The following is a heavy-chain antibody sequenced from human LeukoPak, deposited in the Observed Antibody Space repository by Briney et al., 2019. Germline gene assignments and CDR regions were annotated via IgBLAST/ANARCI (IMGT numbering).Heavy chain of an antibody. D-gene: IGHD6-13*01. CDR2: INPNSGGT. CDR1: GYTFTGYY. Sequence: ASVKVSCKASGYTFTGYYMHWVRQAPGQGLEWMGWINPNSGGTNYAQKFQGRVTMTRDTSISTAYMELSRLRSDDTAVYYCAREMIAATPFLDPWGQGTLVTVSS. CDR3: AREMIAATPFLDP. V-gene: IGHV1-2*02. J-gene: IGHJ5*02.